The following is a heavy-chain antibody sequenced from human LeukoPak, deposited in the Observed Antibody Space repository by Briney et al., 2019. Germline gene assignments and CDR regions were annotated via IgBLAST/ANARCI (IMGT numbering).Heavy chain of an antibody. Sequence: ASVKVSCKVSGYTLTELSMHWVRQAPGKGLEWMGGFDPEDGETIYAQKFQGRVTTTEDTSTDTAYMELSSLRSEDTAVYYCATASWREGHGGAFDIWGQGTMVTVSS. CDR3: ATASWREGHGGAFDI. J-gene: IGHJ3*02. CDR1: GYTLTELS. V-gene: IGHV1-24*01. CDR2: FDPEDGET. D-gene: IGHD6-13*01.